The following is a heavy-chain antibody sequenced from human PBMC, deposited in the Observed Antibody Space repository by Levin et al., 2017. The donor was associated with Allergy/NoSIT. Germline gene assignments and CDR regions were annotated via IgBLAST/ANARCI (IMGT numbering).Heavy chain of an antibody. CDR1: GFTFSNYA. D-gene: IGHD2-2*01. CDR2: TSDSGGST. V-gene: IGHV3-23*01. CDR3: AKDLSAVPAANYYYAMDV. Sequence: ETLSLTCAASGFTFSNYAMNWVRQAPGKGLEWVSGTSDSGGSTYYADSVKGRFTISRDNSKNTLYLQVNSLRSEDTALYYCAKDLSAVPAANYYYAMDVWGQGTTVTVSS. J-gene: IGHJ6*02.